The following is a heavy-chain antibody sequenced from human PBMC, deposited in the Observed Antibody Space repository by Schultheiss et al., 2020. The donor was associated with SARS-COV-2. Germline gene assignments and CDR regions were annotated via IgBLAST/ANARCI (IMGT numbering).Heavy chain of an antibody. CDR1: GFTVSSNY. CDR2: ISYDGSNK. D-gene: IGHD1-26*01. J-gene: IGHJ5*02. CDR3: ARGEEGWGGEWFDP. V-gene: IGHV3-30*03. Sequence: GGSLRLSCAASGFTVSSNYMSWVRQAPGKGLEWVAVISYDGSNKYYADSVKGRFTISRDNSKNTLYLQMNSLRAEDTAMYYCARGEEGWGGEWFDPWGQGTLVTVSS.